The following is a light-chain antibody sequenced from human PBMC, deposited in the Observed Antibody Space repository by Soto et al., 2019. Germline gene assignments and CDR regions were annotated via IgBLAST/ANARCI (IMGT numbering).Light chain of an antibody. V-gene: IGKV1-27*01. CDR2: ATS. J-gene: IGKJ4*01. Sequence: DIPLTQSPSSLSASVGDRVTITCRASQAISSYLAWYQQKPGKVPELLIYATSTLQSGAPSRFSGSGSGTDFALTISSLQPEDVETYYCHKYNQATTLGEGTKVEIK. CDR3: HKYNQATT. CDR1: QAISSY.